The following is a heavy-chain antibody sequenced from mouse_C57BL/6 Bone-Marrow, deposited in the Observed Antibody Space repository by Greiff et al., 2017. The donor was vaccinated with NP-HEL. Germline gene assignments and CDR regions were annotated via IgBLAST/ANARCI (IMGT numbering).Heavy chain of an antibody. CDR2: ISSGGSYT. V-gene: IGHV5-6*01. CDR3: ARRLGRLAY. J-gene: IGHJ3*01. Sequence: DVQLQESGGDLVKPGGSLKLSCAASGFTFSSYGMSWVRQTPDKRLEWVATISSGGSYTYYPDSVKGRFTISRDNAKNTLYLQMSSLKSEDTAMYYCARRLGRLAYWGQGTLVTVSA. D-gene: IGHD4-1*01. CDR1: GFTFSSYG.